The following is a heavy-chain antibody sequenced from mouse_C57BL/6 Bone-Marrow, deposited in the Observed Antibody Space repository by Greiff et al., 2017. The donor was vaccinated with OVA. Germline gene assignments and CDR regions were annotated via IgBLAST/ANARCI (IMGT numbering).Heavy chain of an antibody. D-gene: IGHD2-4*01. CDR3: AREGDYGVYYFDY. V-gene: IGHV1-69*01. Sequence: QVQLQQPGAELVMPGASVKLSCKASGYTFTSYWMHWVKQRPGQGLEWIGEIDPSDSYTNYNQKFTGKSTMTVDKTSNTAYMQLSSLTSEDSAVYYCAREGDYGVYYFDYWGQGTTLTVSS. CDR1: GYTFTSYW. CDR2: IDPSDSYT. J-gene: IGHJ2*01.